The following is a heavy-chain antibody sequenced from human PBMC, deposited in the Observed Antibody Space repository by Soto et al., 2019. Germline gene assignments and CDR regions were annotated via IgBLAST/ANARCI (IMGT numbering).Heavy chain of an antibody. Sequence: GGSLRLSCAASGFTFSSYAMHWVRQAPGKGLEWVAVISYDGSNKYYADSVKGRFTISRDNSKNTLYLQMNSLRAEDTAVYYCASLVSFVGYFDYWGQGTLVTVSS. V-gene: IGHV3-30-3*01. D-gene: IGHD1-26*01. CDR1: GFTFSSYA. J-gene: IGHJ4*02. CDR3: ASLVSFVGYFDY. CDR2: ISYDGSNK.